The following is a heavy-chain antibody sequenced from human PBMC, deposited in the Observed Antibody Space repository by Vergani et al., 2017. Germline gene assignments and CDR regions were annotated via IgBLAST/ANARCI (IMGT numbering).Heavy chain of an antibody. CDR2: SYYSGTT. D-gene: IGHD2-21*02. CDR1: GAYVGSGGYY. CDR3: ARNPYCGGDCYSDAFDI. J-gene: IGHJ3*02. Sequence: QVQLQESGPGLVKASQTLSLTCSVSGAYVGSGGYYWSWVRQRPGMGLDWIGYSYYSGTTYYNPSLESRLTISLDTSENHLSLKLSSVTAADTAVYYCARNPYCGGDCYSDAFDIWGQGTMVTVSS. V-gene: IGHV4-31*03.